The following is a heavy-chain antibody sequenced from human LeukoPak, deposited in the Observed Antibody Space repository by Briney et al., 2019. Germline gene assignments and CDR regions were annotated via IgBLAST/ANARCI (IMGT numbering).Heavy chain of an antibody. D-gene: IGHD3-10*01. Sequence: SETLSLTCNVSGGSISSYYWSWIRQPPGKGLEWIGYIYYSGSTNYNPSLKSRVTISVDTSKNQFSLKLSSVTAADTAVYYCAREGSGGAFDIWGQGTMVTVSS. CDR3: AREGSGGAFDI. CDR2: IYYSGST. J-gene: IGHJ3*02. V-gene: IGHV4-59*01. CDR1: GGSISSYY.